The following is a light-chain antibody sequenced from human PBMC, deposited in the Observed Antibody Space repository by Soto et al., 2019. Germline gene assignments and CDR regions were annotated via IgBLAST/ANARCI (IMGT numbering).Light chain of an antibody. V-gene: IGKV1-39*01. CDR2: AAS. J-gene: IGKJ1*01. CDR3: QQSYSTSWT. CDR1: QGISTY. Sequence: DIQMTQSPSSLSASVGDRVTITCRASQGISTYLNWSQQKPGKAPRLLIYAASSLQSGVPSRFSGSGSETDFTLTISSLQPEDFATYYCQQSYSTSWTFGQGTKVDIK.